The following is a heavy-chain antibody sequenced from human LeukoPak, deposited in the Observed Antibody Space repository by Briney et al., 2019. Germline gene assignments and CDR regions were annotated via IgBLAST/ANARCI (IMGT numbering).Heavy chain of an antibody. CDR3: ARLRYYLDY. CDR2: IYYSGST. J-gene: IGHJ4*02. CDR1: GASISSFY. V-gene: IGHV4-59*01. Sequence: SETLSLTCTVSGASISSFYWSWIRQPPGKGLEWIGYIYYSGSTNYNPSLKSRVTISVDTSKSQFSLKLSSVTAADTAVYYCARLRYYLDYWGQGTLVTVSS.